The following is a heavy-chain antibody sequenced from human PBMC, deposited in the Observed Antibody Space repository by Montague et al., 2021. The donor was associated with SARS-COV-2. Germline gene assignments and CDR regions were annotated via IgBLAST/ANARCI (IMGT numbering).Heavy chain of an antibody. D-gene: IGHD6-13*01. CDR1: GFTFGDYA. V-gene: IGHV3-9*01. Sequence: SLRLSCAASGFTFGDYAMHWVRQAPGNGLEWVSGISWNSGSIGYADSVKGRFTISRDNAKNSLYLQMNSLRAEDTALYYCAKGIAAAGIGFYYYYYGMDVWGQGTTVTVSS. CDR2: ISWNSGSI. CDR3: AKGIAAAGIGFYYYYYGMDV. J-gene: IGHJ6*02.